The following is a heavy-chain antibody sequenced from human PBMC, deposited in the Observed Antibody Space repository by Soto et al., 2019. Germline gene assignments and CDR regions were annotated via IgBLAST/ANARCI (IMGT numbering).Heavy chain of an antibody. V-gene: IGHV3-23*01. J-gene: IGHJ4*02. CDR3: AKDLEVLYNDILIAAPVCEY. CDR1: GFTFSSYA. Sequence: PGGSLRLSCASSGFTFSSYAMTLIRQAPGKGLEWVSSVSGSGGTTYYPDSVKGRFTISRDNSKNMLFLQMNSLRAEDTAVYYCAKDLEVLYNDILIAAPVCEYWGQGTVVTVSS. D-gene: IGHD3-9*01. CDR2: VSGSGGTT.